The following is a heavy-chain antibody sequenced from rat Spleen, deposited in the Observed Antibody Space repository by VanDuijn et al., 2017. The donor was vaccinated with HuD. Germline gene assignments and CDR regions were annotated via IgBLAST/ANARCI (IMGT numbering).Heavy chain of an antibody. CDR1: GYSITSNY. V-gene: IGHV3-3*01. D-gene: IGHD1-12*02. CDR3: TACYDGTHYYFDS. Sequence: EVQLQESGPGLVKPSQSLSLTCSVTGYSITSNYWAWIRKFPGHKLEWMGYIDNAGSTNYNPSLKSRISITRDTSKNQFFLQVNSVTTEDTATYYCTACYDGTHYYFDSWGQGVMVTVSS. CDR2: IDNAGST. J-gene: IGHJ2*01.